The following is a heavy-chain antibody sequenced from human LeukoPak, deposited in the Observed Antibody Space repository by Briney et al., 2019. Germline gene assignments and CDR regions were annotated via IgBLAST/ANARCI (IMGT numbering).Heavy chain of an antibody. D-gene: IGHD6-6*01. J-gene: IGHJ3*02. Sequence: ASVRVSCKASGYSLTTYGITWVRQAPAQGLEWMGWITTYNGNTNYARKLQGRVTMTTDTSTNTAYMELGSLRPDDTAVYYCARLIEYRTSSRVFDIWGQGTMVTVSS. V-gene: IGHV1-18*01. CDR1: GYSLTTYG. CDR3: ARLIEYRTSSRVFDI. CDR2: ITTYNGNT.